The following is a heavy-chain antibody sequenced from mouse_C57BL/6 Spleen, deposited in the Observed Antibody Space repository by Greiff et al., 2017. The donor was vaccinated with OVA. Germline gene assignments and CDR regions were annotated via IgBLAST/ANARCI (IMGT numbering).Heavy chain of an antibody. CDR2: IYPRDGST. V-gene: IGHV1-85*01. CDR3: AREGYYYGSSPYWYFDV. J-gene: IGHJ1*03. Sequence: QVQLQQSGPELVKPGASVKLSCKASGYTFTSYDINWVKQRPGQGLEWIGWIYPRDGSTKYNEKIKGKATLTVDTSSSTAYMELHSLTSEDSAVYFCAREGYYYGSSPYWYFDVWGTGTTVTVSS. D-gene: IGHD1-1*01. CDR1: GYTFTSYD.